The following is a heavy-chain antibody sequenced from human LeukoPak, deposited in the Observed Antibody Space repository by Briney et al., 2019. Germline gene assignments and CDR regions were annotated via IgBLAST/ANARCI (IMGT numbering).Heavy chain of an antibody. V-gene: IGHV2-5*01. D-gene: IGHD5-18*01. CDR2: VYWNDAK. CDR1: GFSLSSPGVG. CDR3: AQKDADTTMVPHY. J-gene: IGHJ4*02. Sequence: SGPTLVNPTQTLTLTCTCSGFSLSSPGVGVGWIRQPPGKALEWLALVYWNDAKRYSPFLRSRLTITKDSTQKQVVLTMTKMDPVDTATYYCAQKDADTTMVPHYWGQGILVTVSS.